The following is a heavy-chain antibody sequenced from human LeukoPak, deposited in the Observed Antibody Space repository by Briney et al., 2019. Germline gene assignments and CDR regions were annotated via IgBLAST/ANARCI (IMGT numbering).Heavy chain of an antibody. CDR1: GYSFTCYY. CDR2: INPNSGVT. J-gene: IGHJ4*02. Sequence: SSVKVSCKASGYSFTCYYMHWVRQAPAQGLEWMGWINPNSGVTNYGQKFQGRVTMTRDTSIATAYMELNSLRSDDTAVYYCFRQRNSGGYYSNYWGQGTLVTVSS. CDR3: FRQRNSGGYYSNY. V-gene: IGHV1-2*02. D-gene: IGHD3-10*01.